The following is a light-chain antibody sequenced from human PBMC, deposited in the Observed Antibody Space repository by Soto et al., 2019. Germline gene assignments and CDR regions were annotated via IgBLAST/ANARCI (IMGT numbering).Light chain of an antibody. Sequence: DLQMTQSPSSLSASVGYRITITCRASYPITKYLNWYQQRPGEAPKRLIYAASNLQSGVPLRFSGSGFGTNFTLTVSNLQPEDFATYYCQQSHRFPRVFGAGTKVDIK. J-gene: IGKJ4*01. CDR2: AAS. CDR1: YPITKY. V-gene: IGKV1-39*01. CDR3: QQSHRFPRV.